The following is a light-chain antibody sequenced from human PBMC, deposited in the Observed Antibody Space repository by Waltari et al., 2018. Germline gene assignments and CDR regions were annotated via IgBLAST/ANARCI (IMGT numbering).Light chain of an antibody. CDR2: SNN. V-gene: IGLV1-44*01. CDR1: RSNIGSNT. J-gene: IGLJ1*01. CDR3: AAWDDSLNGYV. Sequence: QSVLTQPPSASGTPGQRVTISCSGSRSNIGSNTVNWYQHLPGTAPKLLIYSNNRRPSGVPDRFSGSKSGTSASLAIRGLQSEDEADYYCAAWDDSLNGYVFGTATKVTVL.